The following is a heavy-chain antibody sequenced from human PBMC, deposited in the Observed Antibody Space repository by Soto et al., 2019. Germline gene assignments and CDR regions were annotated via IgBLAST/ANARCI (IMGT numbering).Heavy chain of an antibody. Sequence: SLRLSCAASGFTFDDYAMHWVRQAPGKGLEWVSGISWNSGSIGYADSVKGRFTISRDNAKNSLYLQMNSLRAEDTALYYCAKVGVLRFLEWLSANAPGAFDIWGQGTMVTVSS. CDR1: GFTFDDYA. J-gene: IGHJ3*02. CDR2: ISWNSGSI. V-gene: IGHV3-9*01. CDR3: AKVGVLRFLEWLSANAPGAFDI. D-gene: IGHD3-3*01.